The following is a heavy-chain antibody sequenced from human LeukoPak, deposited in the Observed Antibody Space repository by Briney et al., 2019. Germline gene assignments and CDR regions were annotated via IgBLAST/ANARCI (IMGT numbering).Heavy chain of an antibody. CDR2: IFGSGGSA. J-gene: IGHJ4*02. CDR1: GFTFNSYA. V-gene: IGHV3-23*01. D-gene: IGHD6-19*01. CDR3: GKTTTGYSSGRYPGWPVDY. Sequence: GGSLRLSCAASGFTFNSYAMYWVRQAPGRGLEWVSGIFGSGGSAHYADSVKGRFTISRDNSKNTVYLQMDSLRVEDTAVYYCGKTTTGYSSGRYPGWPVDYWGQGTLVTVSS.